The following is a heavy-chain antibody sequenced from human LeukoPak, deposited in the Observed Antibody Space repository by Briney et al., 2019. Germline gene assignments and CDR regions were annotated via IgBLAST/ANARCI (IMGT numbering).Heavy chain of an antibody. CDR2: IYYSGST. J-gene: IGHJ3*02. D-gene: IGHD2-15*01. V-gene: IGHV4-59*01. Sequence: SETLSLTCTVSGGSISSYYWSWIRQPPGKGLEWIGYIYYSGSTNYNPSLKSRVTISVDTSKNQFSLKLSSVTAADTAVYYCARVAVTPRAFDIWGQGTMVTVSS. CDR1: GGSISSYY. CDR3: ARVAVTPRAFDI.